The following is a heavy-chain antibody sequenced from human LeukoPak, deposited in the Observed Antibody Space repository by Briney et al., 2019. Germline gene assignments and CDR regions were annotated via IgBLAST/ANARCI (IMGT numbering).Heavy chain of an antibody. J-gene: IGHJ4*02. V-gene: IGHV4-34*01. Sequence: SETLSLTCAVYGGSFSGYYWSWIRQPPGKGLEWIGEINHSGSTNYNPSLKSRVTISVDTSKNQSSLKLSSVTAADTAVYYCARGPEGYYFDYWGQGTLVTVSS. CDR2: INHSGST. CDR1: GGSFSGYY. CDR3: ARGPEGYYFDY.